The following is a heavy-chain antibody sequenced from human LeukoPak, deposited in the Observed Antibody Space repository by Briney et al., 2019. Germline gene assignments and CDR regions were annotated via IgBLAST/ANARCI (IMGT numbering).Heavy chain of an antibody. CDR1: GFTFSSYA. D-gene: IGHD3-3*01. V-gene: IGHV3-21*01. J-gene: IGHJ6*02. CDR3: ARDFIFLRFLGYYGMDV. CDR2: ISSSSSYI. Sequence: PGGSLRLSCAASGFTFSSYAMSWVRQAPGKGLEWVSSISSSSSYIYYADSVKGRFTISRDNAKNSLYLQMNSLRAEDTAVYYCARDFIFLRFLGYYGMDVWGQGTTVTVSS.